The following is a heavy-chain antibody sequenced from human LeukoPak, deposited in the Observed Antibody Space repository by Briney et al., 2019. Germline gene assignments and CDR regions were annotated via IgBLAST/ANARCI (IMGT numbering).Heavy chain of an antibody. CDR2: IFYSGST. D-gene: IGHD2-15*01. V-gene: IGHV4-31*03. J-gene: IGHJ6*02. CDR3: ARGVGYCSGGTCYSYYYGMDV. Sequence: SETLSLTCTVSGGSISSSGYYWSWIRQHPGKGLEWIGYIFYSGSTNYHPSLKSRLSISVDTDENPFSLRLRSVTAADTAVYYCARGVGYCSGGTCYSYYYGMDVWGQGTTVTVSS. CDR1: GGSISSSGYY.